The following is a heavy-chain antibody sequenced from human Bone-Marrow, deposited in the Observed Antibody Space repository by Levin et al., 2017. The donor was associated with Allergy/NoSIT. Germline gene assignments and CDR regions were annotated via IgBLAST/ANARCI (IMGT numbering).Heavy chain of an antibody. Sequence: PSETLSLTCTVSGGSISSGGYYWSWIRQHPGKGLEWIGYIYYSGSTYYNPSLKSRVTISVDTSKNQFSLKLSSVTAADTAVYYCARSWADPTYYFDYWGQGTLVTVSS. V-gene: IGHV4-31*03. CDR3: ARSWADPTYYFDY. J-gene: IGHJ4*02. D-gene: IGHD3-16*01. CDR1: GGSISSGGYY. CDR2: IYYSGST.